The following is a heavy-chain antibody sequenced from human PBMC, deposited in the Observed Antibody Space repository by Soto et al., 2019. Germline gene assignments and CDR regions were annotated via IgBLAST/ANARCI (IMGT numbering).Heavy chain of an antibody. CDR1: GGSISGYY. CDR3: ARSGRGGSGSYFKYDYYYGMDV. J-gene: IGHJ6*02. V-gene: IGHV4-59*08. D-gene: IGHD3-10*01. CDR2: IYYSGST. Sequence: SETLSLTCTVSGGSISGYYWSWIRQPPGKGLEWIGYIYYSGSTSYNPSLKSRLTISVDTSKNQFSLRLTSVTAADTAVYYCARSGRGGSGSYFKYDYYYGMDVWGQGTTVTVSS.